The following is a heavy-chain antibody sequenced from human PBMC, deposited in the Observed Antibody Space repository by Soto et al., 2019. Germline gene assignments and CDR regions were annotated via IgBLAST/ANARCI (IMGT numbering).Heavy chain of an antibody. Sequence: GGSLRLSCAASGFTFSSYAMSWVRQAPGKGLEWVSPISGSGGNTYYADSVKGRFTISRDNSKNTLYLQMNSLRAEDTAVYYCAKDHLVVVDCYYYGIDVWGQGTMVTVSS. CDR3: AKDHLVVVDCYYYGIDV. CDR2: ISGSGGNT. J-gene: IGHJ6*02. V-gene: IGHV3-23*01. CDR1: GFTFSSYA. D-gene: IGHD3-22*01.